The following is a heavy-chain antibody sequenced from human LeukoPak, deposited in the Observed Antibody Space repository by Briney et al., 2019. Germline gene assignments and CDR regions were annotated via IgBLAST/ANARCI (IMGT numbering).Heavy chain of an antibody. CDR2: ISWNSGSI. CDR1: GSTFDDYA. D-gene: IGHD4-23*01. V-gene: IGHV3-9*03. CDR3: ATLGEAVVRSEHALDI. Sequence: GRSLRLSCAASGSTFDDYAKHWVRQVPGKGLEWVSGISWNSGSIGYADSEKGRFTISRDNAKNSLYLQMNSLRAEDMALYYCATLGEAVVRSEHALDIWGQGTMVIVSS. J-gene: IGHJ3*02.